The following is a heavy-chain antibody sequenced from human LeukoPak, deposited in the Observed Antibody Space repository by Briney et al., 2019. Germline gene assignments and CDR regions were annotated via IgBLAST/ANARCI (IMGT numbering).Heavy chain of an antibody. V-gene: IGHV4-59*12. CDR3: ASLPKAAIGYYYYYMDV. Sequence: SETPSLTCTVSGGSITNYYWTWIRQPPGKGLEWIGYIHYSGSTNYNPSLKSRVTISVDTSKNQFSLKLSSVTAADTAVYYCASLPKAAIGYYYYYMDVWGKGTTVTVSS. CDR1: GGSITNYY. J-gene: IGHJ6*03. CDR2: IHYSGST. D-gene: IGHD2-2*02.